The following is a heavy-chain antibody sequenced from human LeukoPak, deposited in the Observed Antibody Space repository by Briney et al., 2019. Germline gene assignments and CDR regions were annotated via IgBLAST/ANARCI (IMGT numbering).Heavy chain of an antibody. CDR2: SNGNT. J-gene: IGHJ4*02. D-gene: IGHD6-19*01. V-gene: IGHV1-18*04. CDR3: ARGLGSSGYGY. Sequence: GASVKVSCKASGYTFTGYYIHWVRQAPGQGLEWMGGSNGNTNNAQKLQGRVTMTTDTSTSTAYMELRSLRSDDTAVYYCARGLGSSGYGYWGQGTLVTVSS. CDR1: GYTFTGYY.